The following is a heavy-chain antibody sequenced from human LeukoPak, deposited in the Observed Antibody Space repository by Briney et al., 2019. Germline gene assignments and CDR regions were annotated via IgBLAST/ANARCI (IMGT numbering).Heavy chain of an antibody. CDR3: ARSYGSGSYLVDY. CDR2: IYYSGST. J-gene: IGHJ4*02. CDR1: GGSISSGDYY. V-gene: IGHV4-30-4*01. D-gene: IGHD3-10*01. Sequence: SETLSLTCTVSGGSISSGDYYWSWIRQPPGKGLEWIGYIYYSGSTYYNPSLKSRVTISVDTSRNRFSLKLSSVTAADTAVYYCARSYGSGSYLVDYWGQGTLVTVSS.